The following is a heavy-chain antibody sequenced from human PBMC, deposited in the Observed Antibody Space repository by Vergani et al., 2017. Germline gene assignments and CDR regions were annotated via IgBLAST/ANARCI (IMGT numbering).Heavy chain of an antibody. J-gene: IGHJ5*02. CDR3: TRHWAMVAANNWFDP. V-gene: IGHV4-39*01. CDR1: NDSVSNTFYY. D-gene: IGHD2-15*01. CDR2: IYYSGST. Sequence: QVQLQESGPGLVKPSETLSLTCTVSNDSVSNTFYYWGWIRQTPGKGLEWIGSIYYSGSTYYNPSLVSRVTMSVDTSKCQFSLKLSSVTAADTAVYYCTRHWAMVAANNWFDPWGQGTLVTVSS.